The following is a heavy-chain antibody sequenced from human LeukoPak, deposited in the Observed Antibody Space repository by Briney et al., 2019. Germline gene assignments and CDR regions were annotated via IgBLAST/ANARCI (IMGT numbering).Heavy chain of an antibody. CDR3: ANDFDY. V-gene: IGHV3-23*01. Sequence: HPGGSLRLSCAASGFTFSSYAMSWVRQAPGKGLEWVSLISNSGDRTYYADSVKGRFTISRGNSKNTLYLQMNSLRAEDTALYYCANDFDYWGQGTLVTVSS. J-gene: IGHJ4*02. CDR1: GFTFSSYA. CDR2: ISNSGDRT.